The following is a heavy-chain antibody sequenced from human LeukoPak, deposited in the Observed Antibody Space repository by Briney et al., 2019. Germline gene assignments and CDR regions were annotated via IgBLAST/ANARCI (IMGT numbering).Heavy chain of an antibody. Sequence: GGSLRLSCAASGFTFSSYSMNWVRQAPGKGLEWVSSISSSSSYIYYADSVKGRFTISRDNAKNSLYLQMNSLRAEDTAVYYCARAEGTVVRGVMGYYYMDVWGKGTTVTVSS. J-gene: IGHJ6*03. CDR3: ARAEGTVVRGVMGYYYMDV. CDR2: ISSSSSYI. V-gene: IGHV3-21*01. D-gene: IGHD3-10*01. CDR1: GFTFSSYS.